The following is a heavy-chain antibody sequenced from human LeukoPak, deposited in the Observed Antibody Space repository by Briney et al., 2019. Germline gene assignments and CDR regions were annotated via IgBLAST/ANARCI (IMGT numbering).Heavy chain of an antibody. J-gene: IGHJ4*02. D-gene: IGHD2-21*02. V-gene: IGHV3-30*02. Sequence: GGSLRLSCAASGFTFSSYGMHWVRQAPGKGLEWVAFIRYDGSNKYYGDSVKGRFTISRDNSKNTLYLQVNSLRAEDTAVYYCATDRRLRVATLDYWGQGTLVTVSS. CDR2: IRYDGSNK. CDR3: ATDRRLRVATLDY. CDR1: GFTFSSYG.